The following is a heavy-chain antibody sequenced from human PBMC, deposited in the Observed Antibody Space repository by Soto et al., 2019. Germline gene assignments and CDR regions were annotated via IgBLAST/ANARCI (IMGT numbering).Heavy chain of an antibody. Sequence: PGGSLRLSCAASGFTFSSYSMHWVRQAPGKGLEWVAVISHDGSNKYYADSVTGRFPLSRDNSKNTLYLQMNSLRTEDTAVYYCARDFYYGSGNFDYWGQGTLVTVSS. D-gene: IGHD3-10*01. V-gene: IGHV3-30-3*01. CDR2: ISHDGSNK. J-gene: IGHJ4*02. CDR3: ARDFYYGSGNFDY. CDR1: GFTFSSYS.